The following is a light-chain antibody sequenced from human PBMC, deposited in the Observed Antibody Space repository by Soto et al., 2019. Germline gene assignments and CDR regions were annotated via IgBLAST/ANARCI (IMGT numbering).Light chain of an antibody. Sequence: QSALTQPASVSGSPGQSITISCTGTSSDVGGYNYVSWYQHHPGKAPKLMIYEVSNRPSGVSNRFSGSNSGNTASLTIAGLQAEYEPDYYCSSYASSNTLVVFGGGTKLTVL. V-gene: IGLV2-14*01. J-gene: IGLJ2*01. CDR3: SSYASSNTLVV. CDR2: EVS. CDR1: SSDVGGYNY.